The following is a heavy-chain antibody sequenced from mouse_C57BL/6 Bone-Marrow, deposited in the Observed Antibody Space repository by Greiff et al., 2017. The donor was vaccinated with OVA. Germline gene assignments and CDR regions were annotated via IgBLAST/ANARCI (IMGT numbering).Heavy chain of an antibody. Sequence: EVKLVESGRGLVQPGGSLKLSCAASGFTFSDYGMAWVRQAPRKGPEWVAFISNLAYSIYYADTVTGRFTISRENAKNTLYLEMSSLRSEDTAMYYCARHPVVADWYFDVWGTGTTVTVSS. D-gene: IGHD1-1*01. CDR2: ISNLAYSI. CDR1: GFTFSDYG. V-gene: IGHV5-15*04. CDR3: ARHPVVADWYFDV. J-gene: IGHJ1*03.